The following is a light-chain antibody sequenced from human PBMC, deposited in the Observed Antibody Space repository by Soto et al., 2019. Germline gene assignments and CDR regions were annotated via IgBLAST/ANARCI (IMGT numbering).Light chain of an antibody. CDR3: SAYTTSIALYV. CDR2: DVS. J-gene: IGLJ1*01. V-gene: IGLV2-14*01. Sequence: QSALTQPASVSGSPGQSITISCTGTTNDVGGYNYVSWYQQHPGKAPKLIIYDVSNRPSGVSNRFSGSKSGSTASLTISGLQAEDEADYYCSAYTTSIALYVFGAGTKLTVL. CDR1: TNDVGGYNY.